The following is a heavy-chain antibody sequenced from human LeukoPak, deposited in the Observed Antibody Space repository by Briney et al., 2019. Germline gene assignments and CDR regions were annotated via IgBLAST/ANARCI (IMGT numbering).Heavy chain of an antibody. Sequence: PGGSLRLSCAASGFTFSSYWMHWVRQAPGKGLEWVSSISYAGSVKGRFTISRDNAKNSVYLQMNSLRAEDTAVYYCARASSGTQDAFDIWGQGTMVTVSS. D-gene: IGHD1-26*01. CDR1: GFTFSSYW. V-gene: IGHV3-21*01. CDR2: IS. CDR3: ARASSGTQDAFDI. J-gene: IGHJ3*02.